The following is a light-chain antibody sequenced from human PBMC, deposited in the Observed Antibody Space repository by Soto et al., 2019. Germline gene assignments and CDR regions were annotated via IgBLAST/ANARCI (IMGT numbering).Light chain of an antibody. CDR1: SNDISPYNY. V-gene: IGLV2-14*01. CDR2: DVH. J-gene: IGLJ2*01. Sequence: QSALTQPASVSGSPGQSITISCIGASNDISPYNYVSWYLHHPGQAPQLLIYDVHTRPSGISARFSGSKSGNTASLTISGLQPEDTALYYCCSYTRSGTLPFGGGTKLTVL. CDR3: CSYTRSGTLP.